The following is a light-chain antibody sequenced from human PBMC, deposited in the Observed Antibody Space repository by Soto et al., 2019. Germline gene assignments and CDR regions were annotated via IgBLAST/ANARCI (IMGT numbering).Light chain of an antibody. CDR2: EVS. Sequence: QAVRTEPPSARGSPGQAVAISCTGTSSDVGVYNFVSWYQQHPGKAPKLMIYEVSKRPSGVPDRFSGSKSGNTASLTVSGLQAEDEADYYCSSYAGSNNLVFGGGTKVTVL. V-gene: IGLV2-8*01. CDR1: SSDVGVYNF. J-gene: IGLJ2*01. CDR3: SSYAGSNNLV.